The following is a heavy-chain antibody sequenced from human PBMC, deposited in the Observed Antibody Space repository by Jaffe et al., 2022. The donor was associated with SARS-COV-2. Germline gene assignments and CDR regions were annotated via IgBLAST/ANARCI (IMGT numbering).Heavy chain of an antibody. CDR1: GFTFSANN. J-gene: IGHJ4*02. CDR3: HRNTQSGDGQVDDDF. V-gene: IGHV3-21*01. CDR2: ISSGSNYI. D-gene: IGHD5-12*01. Sequence: EVQLVESGGGLVRPGGSLRLSCAASGFTFSANNMNWLRQAPGKGLEWVSSISSGSNYIFYGDSVQGRFTVFRDNSKNSLYLQMNSLRVEDTGVYYCHRNTQSGDGQVDDDFWGQGTLVTVSS.